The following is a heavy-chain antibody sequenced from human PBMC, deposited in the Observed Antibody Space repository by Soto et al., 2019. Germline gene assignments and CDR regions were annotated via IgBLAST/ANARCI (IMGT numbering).Heavy chain of an antibody. CDR1: GFTFINYA. D-gene: IGHD1-26*01. J-gene: IGHJ5*02. CDR2: ISNDGSQK. CDR3: AKVTDSGSFYRWFDP. Sequence: QVQLVESGGGVVQPGRSLRLSCAASGFTFINYAMYWVRQAPGKGLEWVAVISNDGSQKHYADSVKGRFTISRDDSKNTLYLQMDSLRAEDTALYYCAKVTDSGSFYRWFDPWGQGTLVTVSS. V-gene: IGHV3-30*18.